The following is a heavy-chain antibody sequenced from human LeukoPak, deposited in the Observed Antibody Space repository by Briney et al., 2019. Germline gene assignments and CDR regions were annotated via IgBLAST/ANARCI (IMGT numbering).Heavy chain of an antibody. CDR1: GYTFTNYS. J-gene: IGHJ5*02. Sequence: GASVKVSCKASGYTFTNYSISWVRQAPGQGLEWMGWISTNSDIRTYAQTLQGRFTMTTDTATTTAYMELNNLTFDDTAVYYCARDWDAMNNCFDPWGQGTPVTVSS. CDR2: ISTNSDIR. CDR3: ARDWDAMNNCFDP. V-gene: IGHV1-18*01. D-gene: IGHD1-26*01.